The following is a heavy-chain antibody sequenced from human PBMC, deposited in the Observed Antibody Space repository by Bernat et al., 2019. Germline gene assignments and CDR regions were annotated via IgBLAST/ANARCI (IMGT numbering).Heavy chain of an antibody. CDR1: GFTFSSYG. J-gene: IGHJ4*02. CDR2: IRYDGSNK. D-gene: IGHD5-24*01. Sequence: QVQLVESGGGVVQPGGSLRLSCAASGFTFSSYGMHWVRQAPGKGLEWVAFIRYDGSNKYYADSVKSRFTISRDNSKNTLYLQMNSLSAEDTAVYYRAKCQAERWLQLPTGAWGQGTLVTVSS. V-gene: IGHV3-30*02. CDR3: AKCQAERWLQLPTGA.